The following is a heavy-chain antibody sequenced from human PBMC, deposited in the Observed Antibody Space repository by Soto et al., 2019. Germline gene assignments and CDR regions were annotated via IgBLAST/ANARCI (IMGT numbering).Heavy chain of an antibody. CDR3: ARIMVRGVIIKWYFDY. V-gene: IGHV4-39*01. D-gene: IGHD3-10*01. J-gene: IGHJ4*02. CDR1: GGSISSSSYY. Sequence: QLQLQESGPGLVKPSETLSLTCTVSGGSISSSSYYWGWIRQPPGKGLEWIGSIYYSGSTYYNPSLKRRVTISGDTSKNQFSLKLSSVTAADTAVYYCARIMVRGVIIKWYFDYWGQGTMVTVSS. CDR2: IYYSGST.